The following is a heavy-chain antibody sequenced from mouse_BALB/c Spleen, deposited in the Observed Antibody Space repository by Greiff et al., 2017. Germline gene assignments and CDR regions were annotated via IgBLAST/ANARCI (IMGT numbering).Heavy chain of an antibody. V-gene: IGHV1-4*01. CDR1: GFTFTNYT. Sequence: QVQLQQSGADLARPGASVKMSCKASGFTFTNYTMHWVKQRPGQGLEWIGNINPSSDYTNYNQKFKDKATFTADKASSTADMQLSSLTSEDSAVYYCARGEDNDGAIDYWGQGTSVTVSS. J-gene: IGHJ4*01. CDR2: INPSSDYT. D-gene: IGHD2-4*01. CDR3: ARGEDNDGAIDY.